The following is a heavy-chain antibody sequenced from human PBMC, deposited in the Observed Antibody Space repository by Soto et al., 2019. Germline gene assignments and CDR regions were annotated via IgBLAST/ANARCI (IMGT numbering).Heavy chain of an antibody. Sequence: PSETLSLTCTVSGGSISSYYWSWIRQPPGKGLEWIGYIYYSGSINYNLSLKSRVTISVDTTKNQFSLKLSSVTAADTAVYYCARYSSSSSWLDPWGQGTLVTV. CDR2: IYYSGSI. V-gene: IGHV4-59*01. D-gene: IGHD6-6*01. J-gene: IGHJ5*02. CDR3: ARYSSSSSWLDP. CDR1: GGSISSYY.